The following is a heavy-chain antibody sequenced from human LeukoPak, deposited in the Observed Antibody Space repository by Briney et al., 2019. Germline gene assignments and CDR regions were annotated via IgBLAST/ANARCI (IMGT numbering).Heavy chain of an antibody. CDR1: GFSLSTSGMR. J-gene: IGHJ4*02. D-gene: IGHD2-15*01. CDR2: IDWDDDK. V-gene: IGHV2-70*04. CDR3: AREGTLGYCSGGSCYPPNYYFDY. Sequence: SGPALVKPTQTLTLTCTFSGFSLSTSGMRVSWIRQPPGKALEWLARIDWDDDKFYSTSLKTRLTISKDTSKNQVVLTMTNMDPVDTATYYCAREGTLGYCSGGSCYPPNYYFDYWGQGTLVTVSS.